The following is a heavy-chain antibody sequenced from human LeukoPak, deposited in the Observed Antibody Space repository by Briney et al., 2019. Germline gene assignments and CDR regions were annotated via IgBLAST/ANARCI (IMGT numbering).Heavy chain of an antibody. CDR2: IKEDGSDK. CDR3: ARAGYTRGYDY. J-gene: IGHJ4*02. CDR1: GFTFSSYW. Sequence: PGGSLRLSCAASGFTFSSYWMSWVRQAPGKGLEWLANIKEDGSDKYSVDSVKGRFTISRDNAKNSLYLQMNNLRVEDTAVYYCARAGYTRGYDYWGQGTLVTVSS. D-gene: IGHD2-2*02. V-gene: IGHV3-7*01.